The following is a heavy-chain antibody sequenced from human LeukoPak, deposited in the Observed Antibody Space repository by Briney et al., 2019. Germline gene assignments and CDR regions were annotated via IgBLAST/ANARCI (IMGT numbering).Heavy chain of an antibody. CDR1: GFTFSSYA. D-gene: IGHD3-22*01. CDR2: ISGSGGST. V-gene: IGHV3-23*01. Sequence: GGSLRLSCAASGFTFSSYAMSCVRQAPGKGLEWVSVISGSGGSTYYADSVKGRFTISRDNSKNTLYLQVNSLRAEDTAVYYCAKDGYYYDSCAYFDYWGQGILVTVSS. J-gene: IGHJ4*02. CDR3: AKDGYYYDSCAYFDY.